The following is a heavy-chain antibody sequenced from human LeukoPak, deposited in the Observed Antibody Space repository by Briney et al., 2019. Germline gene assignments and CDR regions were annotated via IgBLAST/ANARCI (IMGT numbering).Heavy chain of an antibody. CDR1: GYTFTYYD. J-gene: IGHJ4*02. V-gene: IGHV1-8*01. CDR2: IDPNSGNT. Sequence: ASVKVSCKASGYTFTYYDFNWVRQATGQGLEWRGWIDPNSGNTGFAQKFQGRVAMTRNTSINTAYMELNRLTSEDTAVYYCARTFRRSASGSYRVFDYWGQGSLVTVSS. CDR3: ARTFRRSASGSYRVFDY. D-gene: IGHD3-10*01.